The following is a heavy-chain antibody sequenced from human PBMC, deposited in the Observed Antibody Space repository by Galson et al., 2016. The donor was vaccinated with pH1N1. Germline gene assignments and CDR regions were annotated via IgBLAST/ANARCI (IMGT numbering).Heavy chain of an antibody. D-gene: IGHD1-26*01. J-gene: IGHJ3*02. V-gene: IGHV4-61*02. CDR3: ARDAAHTGTYYVAFDT. Sequence: TLSLTCTVSGGSINRDSYYWSWIRQPAGKGLEWIGRIHTSGGTNYNPSLKSRVTISVDTSKNHFSLKLSSVTAADTAVYYCARDAAHTGTYYVAFDTWGQGTIVTVSS. CDR1: GGSINRDSYY. CDR2: IHTSGGT.